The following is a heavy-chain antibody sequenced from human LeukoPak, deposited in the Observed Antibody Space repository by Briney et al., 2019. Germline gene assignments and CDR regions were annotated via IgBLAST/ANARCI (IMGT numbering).Heavy chain of an antibody. CDR3: ARDSCSSTSCLSIDDY. CDR1: GYTFIAYY. D-gene: IGHD2-2*01. V-gene: IGHV1-2*02. Sequence: ASVKVSCKASGYTFIAYYMHWVRQAPGQGLEWMGWIDPNSGGTNYAQKFQGRVTMTRDTSISTVYMELSRLRSDDTAVYYCARDSCSSTSCLSIDDYWGQGTLVTVSS. J-gene: IGHJ4*02. CDR2: IDPNSGGT.